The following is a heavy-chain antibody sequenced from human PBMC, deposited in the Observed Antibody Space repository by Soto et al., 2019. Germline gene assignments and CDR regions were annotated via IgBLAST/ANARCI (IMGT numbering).Heavy chain of an antibody. CDR1: GYSFTSYW. CDR2: IYPGDSDT. V-gene: IGHV5-51*01. J-gene: IGHJ6*02. Sequence: GESLKISCKGSGYSFTSYWIGWVRQMPGKGLEWMGIIYPGDSDTRYSPSFQGQVTISADKSISTAYLQWSSLKASDTAMYYCARQKGAMVKTAFDGMDVWGQGTTVTVSS. CDR3: ARQKGAMVKTAFDGMDV. D-gene: IGHD5-18*01.